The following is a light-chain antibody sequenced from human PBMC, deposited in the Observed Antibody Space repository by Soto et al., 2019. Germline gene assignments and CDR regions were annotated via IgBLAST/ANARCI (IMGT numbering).Light chain of an antibody. CDR1: VTVAGY. J-gene: IGKJ5*01. CDR3: QQRSNWPIT. Sequence: EVVLTQSPATLSLSPGERATLSCRAGVTVAGYLSWYQQKPGQTPRLLIYDGSNRATGIPARFSGSGSGTDHTLTISSLEPEDSAVYYCQQRSNWPITFGQGTRLEIK. CDR2: DGS. V-gene: IGKV3-11*01.